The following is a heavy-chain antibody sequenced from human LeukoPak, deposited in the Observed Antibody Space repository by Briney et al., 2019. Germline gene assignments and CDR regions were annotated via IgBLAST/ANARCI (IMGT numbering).Heavy chain of an antibody. Sequence: RSSETLSLTCTVSGGSISSSSYYWGWIRQPPGKGLEWIGSIYYSGSTYYNPSLKSRVTISVDTSKNQFSLKLSSVTAADTAVYYCAREGPYSIRLYNWFDPWGQGTLVTVSS. D-gene: IGHD4-11*01. V-gene: IGHV4-39*07. J-gene: IGHJ5*02. CDR2: IYYSGST. CDR1: GGSISSSSYY. CDR3: AREGPYSIRLYNWFDP.